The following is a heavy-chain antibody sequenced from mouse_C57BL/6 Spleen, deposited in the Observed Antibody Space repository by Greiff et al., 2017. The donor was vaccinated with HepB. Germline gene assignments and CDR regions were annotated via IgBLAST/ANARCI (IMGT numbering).Heavy chain of an antibody. CDR2: IYPGDGDT. Sequence: VQGVESGPELVKPGASVKISCKASGYAFSSSWMNWVKQRPGKGLEWIGRIYPGDGDTNYNGKFKGKATLTADKSSSTAYMQLSSLTSEDSAVYFCAVYYDYDYAMDYWGQGTSVTVSS. D-gene: IGHD2-4*01. J-gene: IGHJ4*01. CDR1: GYAFSSSW. V-gene: IGHV1-82*01. CDR3: AVYYDYDYAMDY.